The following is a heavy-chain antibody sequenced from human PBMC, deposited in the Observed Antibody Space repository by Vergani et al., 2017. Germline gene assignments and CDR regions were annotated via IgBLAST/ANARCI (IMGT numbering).Heavy chain of an antibody. CDR1: GDSITSGYY. CDR2: IYHRGYA. D-gene: IGHD2-21*02. Sequence: QVQLQESGPGLVKPSETLSLTCAVSGDSITSGYYWGWIRQPPGKGLEWIGSIYHRGYAYYNPSLKSRVTISVDTSKNQFSLQLNSVTAADTAFYYCVRQFCGGDCNSFRADFFQHWGQGALLTVSS. CDR3: VRQFCGGDCNSFRADFFQH. V-gene: IGHV4-38-2*01. J-gene: IGHJ1*01.